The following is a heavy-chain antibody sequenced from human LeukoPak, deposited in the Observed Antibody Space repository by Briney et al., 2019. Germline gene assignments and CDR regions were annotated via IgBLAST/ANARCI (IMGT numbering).Heavy chain of an antibody. CDR1: GVIFSNYG. J-gene: IGHJ2*01. CDR3: ATIRRNSEARWYFDL. V-gene: IGHV3-33*03. Sequence: GGSLRLSCAASGVIFSNYGMLWVRQAPGKGLEWVALIYYDGSNSHYADSVKGRFTVSKDNSKNTLYLQMTTLRVDDKAVYYCATIRRNSEARWYFDLWGRGTLVVVSS. CDR2: IYYDGSNS. D-gene: IGHD2/OR15-2a*01.